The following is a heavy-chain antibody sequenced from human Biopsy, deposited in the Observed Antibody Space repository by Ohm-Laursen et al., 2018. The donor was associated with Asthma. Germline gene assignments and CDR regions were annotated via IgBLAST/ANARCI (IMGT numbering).Heavy chain of an antibody. D-gene: IGHD5-12*01. V-gene: IGHV1-69*13. J-gene: IGHJ6*02. CDR2: IIPIFGTA. CDR3: ARGYSGSDRIVYYYSGLEV. CDR1: GGTFSRYA. Sequence: ASVKVSCKASGGTFSRYAISWVRQAPGQGLEWMGGIIPIFGTANYAQMFEGRVTITADESTSTAYMELSSLSSEDTAVYYCARGYSGSDRIVYYYSGLEVWGQGTTVTVSS.